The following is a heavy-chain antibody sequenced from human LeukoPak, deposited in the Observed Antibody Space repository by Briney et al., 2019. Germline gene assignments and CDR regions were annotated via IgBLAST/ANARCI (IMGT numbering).Heavy chain of an antibody. Sequence: GGSLRLSCAASGFTFSSYSMNWVRHAPGKGLEWVSAISSSSSYIYYADSVKGRFTISRDNAKNSLYLQMNSLRAEDTAVYYCARGNNNDYDSSGLSYDYCGQRNLGTASS. CDR3: ARGNNNDYDSSGLSYDY. J-gene: IGHJ4*02. CDR1: GFTFSSYS. V-gene: IGHV3-21*01. CDR2: ISSSSSYI. D-gene: IGHD3-22*01.